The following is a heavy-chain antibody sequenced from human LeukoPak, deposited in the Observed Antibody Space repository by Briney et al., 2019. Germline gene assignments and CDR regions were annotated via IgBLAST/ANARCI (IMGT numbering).Heavy chain of an antibody. V-gene: IGHV4-39*01. CDR1: SGSIGSSSNY. CDR3: ARASFNVVFGNWFDP. D-gene: IGHD2-8*01. CDR2: VYYSGST. J-gene: IGHJ5*02. Sequence: SETLSLTCTVSSGSIGSSSNYWRWIRQAPGKGLEWIGNVYYSGSTFYNPSLKSRVTISVDTSKNQFSLKLRSVTAADTAIYYYARASFNVVFGNWFDPWGQGTLVTVSS.